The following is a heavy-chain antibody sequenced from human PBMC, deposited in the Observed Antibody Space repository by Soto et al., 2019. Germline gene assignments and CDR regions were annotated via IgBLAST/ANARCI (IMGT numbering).Heavy chain of an antibody. D-gene: IGHD6-13*01. CDR2: IYPGDSDT. J-gene: IGHJ4*02. CDR3: ARIDSSSWYGKSYFDY. CDR1: GYSFTSYW. V-gene: IGHV5-51*01. Sequence: PGESLKISCKGSGYSFTSYWIGWVRQMPGKGLEWMGIIYPGDSDTRYSPSFQGQVTISADKSISTAYLQWSSLKASDTAMYYCARIDSSSWYGKSYFDYWAREPWSPSPQ.